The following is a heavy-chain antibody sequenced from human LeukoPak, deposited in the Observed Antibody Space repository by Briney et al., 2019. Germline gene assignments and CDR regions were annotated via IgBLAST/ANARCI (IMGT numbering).Heavy chain of an antibody. CDR3: ARGPYDSSGYRFDY. CDR1: GYTFSTYD. V-gene: IGHV1-8*03. Sequence: ASVKVSCKASGYTFSTYDINWVRQATGQGLEWMGWMNPNSGITGYAQKFQGRVSITRNNSITTAYMELSSLRSEDTAVYYCARGPYDSSGYRFDYWGQGTLVTVSS. CDR2: MNPNSGIT. J-gene: IGHJ4*02. D-gene: IGHD3-22*01.